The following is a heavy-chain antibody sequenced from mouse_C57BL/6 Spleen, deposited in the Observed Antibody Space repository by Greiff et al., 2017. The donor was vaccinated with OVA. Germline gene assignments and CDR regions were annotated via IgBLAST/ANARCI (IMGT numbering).Heavy chain of an antibody. CDR2: IDPSDSYT. V-gene: IGHV1-50*01. CDR3: ARRDY. CDR1: GYTFTSYW. J-gene: IGHJ4*01. Sequence: QVQLQQPGAELVKPGASVKLSCKASGYTFTSYWMQWVKQRPGQGLEWIGEIDPSDSYTNYNQKFKGKATLTVDTSSSTAYMQRSSLTSEDSAVYYCARRDYWGQGTSVTVSS.